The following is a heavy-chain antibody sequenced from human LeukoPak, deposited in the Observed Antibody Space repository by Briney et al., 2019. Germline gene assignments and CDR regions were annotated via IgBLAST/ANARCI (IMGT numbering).Heavy chain of an antibody. CDR3: ARSASSDPVDY. J-gene: IGHJ4*02. CDR1: GGSISSYY. V-gene: IGHV4-59*06. CDR2: IYYSGST. Sequence: SETLSLTCTVSGGSISSYYWSWIRQPPGKGLEWIGYIYYSGSTYYNPSLKSRVTISVDTSKNQFSLKLSSVTAADTAVYYCARSASSDPVDYWGQGTLVTVSS. D-gene: IGHD2-15*01.